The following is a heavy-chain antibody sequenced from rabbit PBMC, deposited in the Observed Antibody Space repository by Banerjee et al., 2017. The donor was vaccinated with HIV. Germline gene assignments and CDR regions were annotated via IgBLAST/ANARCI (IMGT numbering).Heavy chain of an antibody. Sequence: QEQLEESGGGLVQPEGSLTLTCTASGFTISSGYDMCWVRQAPGKGLEWIACIYAGSSGSTYYASWVNGRFTIARTSSTTVTLQMTSLTAADTATYFCARRDAGYVYGALDPRGPGTLVTVS. CDR2: IYAGSSGST. D-gene: IGHD6-1*01. J-gene: IGHJ2*01. CDR3: ARRDAGYVYGALDP. V-gene: IGHV1S45*01. CDR1: GFTISSGYD.